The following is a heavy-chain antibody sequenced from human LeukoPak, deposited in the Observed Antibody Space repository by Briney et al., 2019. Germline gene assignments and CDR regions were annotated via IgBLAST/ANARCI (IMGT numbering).Heavy chain of an antibody. CDR1: GFTFSSYA. CDR2: ISYDGSNK. V-gene: IGHV3-30*01. D-gene: IGHD2-15*01. Sequence: GGSLRLSCAASGFTFSSYAMSWVRQAPGKGLEWVAVISYDGSNKYYADSVKGRFTISRDSSKNTLYLQMNSLRAEDTAVYYCARDTTLGYCSGGSCPFDYWGQGTLVTVSS. CDR3: ARDTTLGYCSGGSCPFDY. J-gene: IGHJ4*02.